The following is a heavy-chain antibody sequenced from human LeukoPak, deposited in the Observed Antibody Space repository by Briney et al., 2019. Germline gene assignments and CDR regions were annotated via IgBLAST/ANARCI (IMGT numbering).Heavy chain of an antibody. V-gene: IGHV3-33*06. D-gene: IGHD6-19*01. CDR3: AKRGPGPVAGSYDY. CDR1: GFTFSSYG. CDR2: IWYDGSNK. Sequence: PGGSLRLSCAASGFTFSSYGMHWVRQAPGKGLEWVAVIWYDGSNKYYADSVKGRFTISRDNSNNAVHLQMNSLRVDDSAIYYCAKRGPGPVAGSYDYWGQGTLVTVSS. J-gene: IGHJ4*02.